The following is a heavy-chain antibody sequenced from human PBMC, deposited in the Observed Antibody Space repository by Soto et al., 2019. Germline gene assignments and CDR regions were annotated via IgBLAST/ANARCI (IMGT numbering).Heavy chain of an antibody. D-gene: IGHD3-3*01. CDR1: GFTFSSYA. CDR2: ISGSGGST. CDR3: AKDIAPPPQHIGYDFCRS. J-gene: IGHJ4*02. Sequence: PGGSLRLSCAASGFTFSSYAMSWVRQAPGKGLEWVSAISGSGGSTYYADSVKGRFTISRDNSKNTLYLQMNSLRAEDTAVYYCAKDIAPPPQHIGYDFCRSWGQGTLVTVSS. V-gene: IGHV3-23*01.